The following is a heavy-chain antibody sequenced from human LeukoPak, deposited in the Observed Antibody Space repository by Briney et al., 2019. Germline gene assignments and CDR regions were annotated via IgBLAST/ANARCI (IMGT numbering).Heavy chain of an antibody. V-gene: IGHV1-2*02. Sequence: ASVKVSCKASGYTFTSYYMHWVRQAPGQGLEWMGWIDPNSGGTNYAQKFRGRVIMTRDTSISTAYMVLNRLRFDDTAIYYCAREYYYSSGNYYNRIDYWGQGTLVTVSS. D-gene: IGHD3-10*01. J-gene: IGHJ4*02. CDR1: GYTFTSYY. CDR3: AREYYYSSGNYYNRIDY. CDR2: IDPNSGGT.